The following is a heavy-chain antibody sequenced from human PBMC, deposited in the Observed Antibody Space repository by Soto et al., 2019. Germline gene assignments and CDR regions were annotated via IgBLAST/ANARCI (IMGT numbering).Heavy chain of an antibody. CDR2: IYINGST. J-gene: IGHJ6*02. CDR1: GFSVSSNY. CDR3: SGDPSGYDEGDWYHGVDV. Sequence: PGGSLRLSCAASGFSVSSNYMSWVRQAPAEGLEWVAIIYINGSTDYADSVQGRFSVSRDIYKNTLFLQMNNLRAEDTAVYFCSGDPSGYDEGDWYHGVDVWGQGTTVTVSS. D-gene: IGHD5-12*01. V-gene: IGHV3-53*01.